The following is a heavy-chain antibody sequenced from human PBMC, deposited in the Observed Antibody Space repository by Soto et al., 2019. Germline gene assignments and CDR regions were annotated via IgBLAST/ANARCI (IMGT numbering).Heavy chain of an antibody. D-gene: IGHD6-19*01. V-gene: IGHV3-23*01. Sequence: PGGSLRLSCAASGFTFGSSAMSWGRQAPGRGLEWVAAITDSGGGTYHADSVKGRFTISRDNSKNTLYLQMNSLRAEDTAIYYCVKDRRWLAPEYWGQGTLVTVSS. J-gene: IGHJ4*02. CDR1: GFTFGSSA. CDR2: ITDSGGGT. CDR3: VKDRRWLAPEY.